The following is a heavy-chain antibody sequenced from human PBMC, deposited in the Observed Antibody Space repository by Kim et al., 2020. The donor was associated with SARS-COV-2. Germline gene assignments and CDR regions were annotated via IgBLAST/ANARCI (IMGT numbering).Heavy chain of an antibody. CDR1: GFTVSSNY. Sequence: GGSLRLSCAASGFTVSSNYMSWVRQAPGKGLEWVSVIYSGGSTYYADSVKGRFTISRDNSKNTLYLQMNSLRAEDTAVYYCALSVEWELFDYWGQGTLVTVSS. D-gene: IGHD1-26*01. J-gene: IGHJ4*02. V-gene: IGHV3-66*01. CDR3: ALSVEWELFDY. CDR2: IYSGGST.